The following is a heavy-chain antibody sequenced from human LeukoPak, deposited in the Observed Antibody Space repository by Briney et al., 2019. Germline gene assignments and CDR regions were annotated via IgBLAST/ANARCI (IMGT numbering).Heavy chain of an antibody. CDR3: AREASPYCGGDCSPDY. D-gene: IGHD2-21*02. V-gene: IGHV3-74*01. Sequence: GGSLRLSCAASGFTFSSYWMHWVRQAPGKGLVWVSRINSDGSSTSYADSVKGRFTISRDNAKNTPYLQMNSLRAEDTAVYYCAREASPYCGGDCSPDYWGQGTLVTVSS. CDR2: INSDGSST. CDR1: GFTFSSYW. J-gene: IGHJ4*02.